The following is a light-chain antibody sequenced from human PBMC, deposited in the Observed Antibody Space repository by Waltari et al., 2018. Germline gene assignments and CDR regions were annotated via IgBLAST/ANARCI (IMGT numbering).Light chain of an antibody. CDR3: QQSYSKPWT. Sequence: DIQMTQYPSSLSASVGDRVTITCRASQSITNYLNWYQQKPGKAPNLLIYGASSLHTEVPSRFSGSGSGTDFALTISSLQPEDFATYYCQQSYSKPWTFGQGTKVDIK. J-gene: IGKJ1*01. V-gene: IGKV1-39*01. CDR1: QSITNY. CDR2: GAS.